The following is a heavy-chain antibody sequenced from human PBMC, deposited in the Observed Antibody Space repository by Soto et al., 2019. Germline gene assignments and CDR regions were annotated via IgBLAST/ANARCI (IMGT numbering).Heavy chain of an antibody. CDR2: MNPGSGKT. V-gene: IGHV1-8*02. J-gene: IGHJ5*02. CDR1: GYTFINYD. CDR3: ARMASSGTLNWFDP. Sequence: ASVKVSCKASGYTFINYDISWVRQATGQGLEWMGWMNPGSGKTGYANKFQGRVTMTRDDSTSTAHLELSSLTSEDTAVYYCARMASSGTLNWFDPWVQGTLVTVSS.